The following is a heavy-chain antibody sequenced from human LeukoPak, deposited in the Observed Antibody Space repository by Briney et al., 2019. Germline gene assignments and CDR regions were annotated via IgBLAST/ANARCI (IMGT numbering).Heavy chain of an antibody. CDR2: INPSGGST. V-gene: IGHV1-46*01. Sequence: ASVKVSCKASGYTFSSYYMHWVRQAPGQGLEWMGIINPSGGSTSYAQKFQGRVTMTRDTSTSTAYMELSRLISDDTAVYYCASARDSSGLHFDYWGQGTLVTVSS. CDR1: GYTFSSYY. CDR3: ASARDSSGLHFDY. J-gene: IGHJ4*02. D-gene: IGHD3-22*01.